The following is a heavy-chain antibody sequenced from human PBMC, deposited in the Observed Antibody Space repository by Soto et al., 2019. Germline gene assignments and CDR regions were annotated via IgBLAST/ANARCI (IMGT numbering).Heavy chain of an antibody. V-gene: IGHV3-74*01. Sequence: GGSLRLSCAASGFTFSDYYMSWVRQAPGKGLEWVSRMNSDGSTTNYAGSVKGRFTVSRDNARNTLYLQMNSLRAEDTAVYYCATAEVDYWGPGTLVTVSS. CDR1: GFTFSDYY. CDR3: ATAEVDY. CDR2: MNSDGSTT. J-gene: IGHJ4*02.